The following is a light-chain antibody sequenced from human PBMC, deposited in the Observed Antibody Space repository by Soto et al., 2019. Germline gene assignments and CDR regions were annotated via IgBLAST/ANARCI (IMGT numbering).Light chain of an antibody. CDR2: DAS. CDR3: HSRA. Sequence: DIQVTQWPSTLSASVGDTVTITCRASQSISSWLAWYQQKPGKAPKLLIYDASSLESGVPSRFSGSGSETEFTLTISRLQPDDFATYFCHSRAFGQGTRLEIK. J-gene: IGKJ5*01. CDR1: QSISSW. V-gene: IGKV1-5*01.